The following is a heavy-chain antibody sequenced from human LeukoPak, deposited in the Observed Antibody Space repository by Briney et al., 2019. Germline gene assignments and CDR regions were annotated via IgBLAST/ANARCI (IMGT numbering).Heavy chain of an antibody. CDR3: AREGSQDYSNYFIWFDP. CDR1: GYTFTAYY. V-gene: IGHV1-2*06. D-gene: IGHD4-11*01. Sequence: ASVKVSCKASGYTFTAYYIHWVRQAPGQGLEWMGRINPNSGDTNYAQKFQGRVTMTRDTSISTAYMELSRLRSDDTAVYYCAREGSQDYSNYFIWFDPWGQGTLVTVSS. CDR2: INPNSGDT. J-gene: IGHJ5*02.